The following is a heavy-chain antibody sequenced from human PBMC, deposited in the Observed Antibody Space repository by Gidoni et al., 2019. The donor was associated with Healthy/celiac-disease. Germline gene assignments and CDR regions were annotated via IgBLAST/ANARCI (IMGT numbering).Heavy chain of an antibody. CDR2: ISYDGSNK. Sequence: QVQLVESGGGVVQPGRSLRLSCAASGFTFSSYGMHWVRQAPGKGLEWVAVISYDGSNKYYADSVKGRFTISRDNSKNTLYLQMNSLRAEDTAVYYCAKEQRYDSSGYSAFDIWGQGTMVTVSS. V-gene: IGHV3-30*18. D-gene: IGHD3-22*01. CDR1: GFTFSSYG. J-gene: IGHJ3*02. CDR3: AKEQRYDSSGYSAFDI.